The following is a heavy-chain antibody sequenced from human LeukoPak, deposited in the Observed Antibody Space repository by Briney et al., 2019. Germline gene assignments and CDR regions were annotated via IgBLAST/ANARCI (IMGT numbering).Heavy chain of an antibody. V-gene: IGHV3-21*01. J-gene: IGHJ4*02. Sequence: GGSLRLSCAASGFTFSSYSMNWVRQAPGKGLEWVSSISSSSSYIYYADSVKGRFTISRDNAKNSLYLQMNSLRAEDTAVYYCARGEGYEERLGELSLSVYWGQGTLVTVSS. CDR1: GFTFSSYS. CDR3: ARGEGYEERLGELSLSVY. CDR2: ISSSSSYI. D-gene: IGHD3-16*02.